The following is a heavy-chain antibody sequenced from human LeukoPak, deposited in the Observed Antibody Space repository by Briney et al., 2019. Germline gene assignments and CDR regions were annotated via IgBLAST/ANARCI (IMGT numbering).Heavy chain of an antibody. V-gene: IGHV4-39*01. J-gene: IGHJ4*02. Sequence: SETLSLTCTVSGGSISSSSYYWGWIRQPPGKGLEWIGRIYYSVSTYYNPSLKSRVTISVDTSKNQFSLKLSSVTAADTAVYYCASKTTKSSGSYYTVDYWGQGTLVTVSS. CDR2: IYYSVST. D-gene: IGHD1-26*01. CDR3: ASKTTKSSGSYYTVDY. CDR1: GGSISSSSYY.